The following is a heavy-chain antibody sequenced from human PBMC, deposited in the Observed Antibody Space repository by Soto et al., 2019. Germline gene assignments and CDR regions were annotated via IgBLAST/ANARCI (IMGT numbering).Heavy chain of an antibody. CDR3: ARVRYFSCTSCDGPAGYYYYGMDV. D-gene: IGHD2-2*01. V-gene: IGHV1-3*01. CDR2: INASNGNT. J-gene: IGHJ6*04. CDR1: GYTLTSYA. Sequence: GASMKGSRKASGYTLTSYAMHWGRQAPGQRLEWMGWINASNGNTKSSQKFQVRVTLTRDTSASTAYMELSILRSEDTAVYYCARVRYFSCTSCDGPAGYYYYGMDVWGRGTTVTVSS.